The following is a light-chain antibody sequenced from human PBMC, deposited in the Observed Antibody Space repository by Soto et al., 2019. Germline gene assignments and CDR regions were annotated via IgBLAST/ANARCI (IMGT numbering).Light chain of an antibody. CDR1: QSVSSSY. CDR2: GAS. CDR3: QKYHKYPWT. Sequence: EIVLTQSPGTLSLSPGEIATLSCSASQSVSSSYLAWYQQKPGQAPRLLIYGASSRATGIPDRFSGSGSGTDFILTISSLQPEDFAIYYCQKYHKYPWTFGQGTKVDIK. V-gene: IGKV3-20*01. J-gene: IGKJ1*01.